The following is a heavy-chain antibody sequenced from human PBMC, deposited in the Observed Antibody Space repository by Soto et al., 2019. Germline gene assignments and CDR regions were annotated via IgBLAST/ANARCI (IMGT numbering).Heavy chain of an antibody. CDR3: ARSPDIVVVPAAMPDYYYYMDV. CDR2: INHSGST. Sequence: PSETLSLTCAVYGGSFSGYYWSWIRQPPGKGLEWIGEINHSGSTNYNPSLKSRVTISVDTSKNQFSLKLSSVTAADTAVYYCARSPDIVVVPAAMPDYYYYMDVWGKGTTVTVSS. J-gene: IGHJ6*03. CDR1: GGSFSGYY. D-gene: IGHD2-2*01. V-gene: IGHV4-34*01.